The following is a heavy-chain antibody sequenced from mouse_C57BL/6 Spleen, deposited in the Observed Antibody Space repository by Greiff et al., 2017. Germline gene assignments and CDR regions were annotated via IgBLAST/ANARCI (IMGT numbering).Heavy chain of an antibody. CDR1: GFTFSDAW. J-gene: IGHJ3*01. D-gene: IGHD2-4*01. Sequence: EVMLVVSGGGLVQPGGSMKLSCAASGFTFSDAWMDWVRQSPEKGLEWVAEIRNKANNHATYYAESVKGRFTISRDDSKSSVYLQMNSLRAEDTGIYYCTRGGLSPFAYWGQGTLVTVSA. V-gene: IGHV6-6*01. CDR3: TRGGLSPFAY. CDR2: IRNKANNHAT.